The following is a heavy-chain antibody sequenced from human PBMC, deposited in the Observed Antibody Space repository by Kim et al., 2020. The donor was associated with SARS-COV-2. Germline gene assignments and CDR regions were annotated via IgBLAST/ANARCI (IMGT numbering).Heavy chain of an antibody. Sequence: SETLSLTCTVSGGSISSISYYWGWIRQPPGKGLEWIGNIYYSGSTYYNPSLKSRVTISVDTSKNQFSLRLSSVTAADTAVYYCARNSQDILTGPLHFDYWGQGTLVTVSS. CDR1: GGSISSISYY. D-gene: IGHD3-9*01. J-gene: IGHJ4*02. V-gene: IGHV4-39*01. CDR2: IYYSGST. CDR3: ARNSQDILTGPLHFDY.